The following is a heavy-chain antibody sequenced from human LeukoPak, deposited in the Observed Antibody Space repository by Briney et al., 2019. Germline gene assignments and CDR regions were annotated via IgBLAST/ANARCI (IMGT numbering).Heavy chain of an antibody. CDR3: ARASPTHHGDDY. Sequence: PSQTLSLTCTVSGGSINSGDYYWSWIRQPPGKGLEWIGYIYYSGSTYYNPSLKSRVTISVDTSKNQFSLKLSSVTAADTAVYYCARASPTHHGDDYWGQGTLVTVSS. CDR2: IYYSGST. J-gene: IGHJ4*02. D-gene: IGHD3-10*01. V-gene: IGHV4-30-4*01. CDR1: GGSINSGDYY.